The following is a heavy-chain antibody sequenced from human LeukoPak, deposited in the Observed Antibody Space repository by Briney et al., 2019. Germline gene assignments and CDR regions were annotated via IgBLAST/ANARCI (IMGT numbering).Heavy chain of an antibody. V-gene: IGHV3-49*04. D-gene: IGHD5-18*01. CDR3: ARGPIQLWIHNAMDV. CDR2: IRSKAYRGTT. Sequence: GGSLRLSCRGSGFTFGDHAMSWVRQAPGKGLEWVGFIRSKAYRGTTEYAASVKGRVTISRDDSASIAYLQMNSLKTEDTAVYYCARGPIQLWIHNAMDVWGQGTTVTVSS. CDR1: GFTFGDHA. J-gene: IGHJ6*02.